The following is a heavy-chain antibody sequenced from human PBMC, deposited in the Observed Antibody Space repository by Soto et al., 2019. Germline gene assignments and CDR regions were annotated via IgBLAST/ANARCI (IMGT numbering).Heavy chain of an antibody. V-gene: IGHV1-18*01. Sequence: QAHLVQSGPEVKKPGASVKVSCKGSGYIFTSYGIAWVRQAPGQGLEWMGWISAHNGNTEYAQKFQGRVTVTRDTSTSTAYLELRSLRSHDTALYYCARGRYGDYWGQGALVTVSS. CDR1: GYIFTSYG. D-gene: IGHD4-17*01. J-gene: IGHJ4*02. CDR2: ISAHNGNT. CDR3: ARGRYGDY.